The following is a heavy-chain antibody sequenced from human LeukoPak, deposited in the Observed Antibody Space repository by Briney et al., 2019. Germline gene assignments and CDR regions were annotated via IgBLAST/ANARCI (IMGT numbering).Heavy chain of an antibody. V-gene: IGHV3-30*04. CDR3: AKDRHCSGGSCYPYYYYYYAMDV. J-gene: IGHJ6*04. D-gene: IGHD2-15*01. CDR1: GFTFSSYA. CDR2: ISYDGSNK. Sequence: GRSLRLSCAASGFTFSSYAMHWVRQAPGKGLEWVAVISYDGSNKYYADSVKGRFTISRDNSKNTLYLQMNSLRAEDTAVYYCAKDRHCSGGSCYPYYYYYYAMDVWGKGTTVTVSS.